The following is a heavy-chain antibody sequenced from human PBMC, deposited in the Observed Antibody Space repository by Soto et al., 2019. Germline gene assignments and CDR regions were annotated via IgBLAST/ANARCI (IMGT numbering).Heavy chain of an antibody. Sequence: GGSLRLSCAASGFTFSSYSMNWVRQAPGKGLEWVSYISSSSSTIYYADSVKGRFTISRDNAKNSLYLQMNSLRAEDTAVYYCAREPFTYWGQGTLVTVSS. CDR3: AREPFTY. V-gene: IGHV3-48*01. CDR2: ISSSSSTI. J-gene: IGHJ4*02. D-gene: IGHD3-16*01. CDR1: GFTFSSYS.